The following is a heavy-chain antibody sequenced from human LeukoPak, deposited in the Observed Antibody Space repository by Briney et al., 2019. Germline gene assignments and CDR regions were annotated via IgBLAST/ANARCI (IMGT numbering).Heavy chain of an antibody. V-gene: IGHV3-23*01. CDR1: GFMFGSFA. Sequence: GGSLRLSCAASGFMFGSFAMSWVRQGPEKGLEWVATISPSGSATYYADSVKGRFTISRDNSQTTLYLQMNSLSDEDTALHHCTRDKSASSPREWFDPWGQGIVVTVSS. CDR3: TRDKSASSPREWFDP. D-gene: IGHD6-6*01. CDR2: ISPSGSAT. J-gene: IGHJ5*02.